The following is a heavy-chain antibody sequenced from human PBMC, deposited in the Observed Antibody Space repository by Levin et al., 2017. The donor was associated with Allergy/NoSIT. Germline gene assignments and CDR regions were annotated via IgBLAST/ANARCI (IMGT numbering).Heavy chain of an antibody. D-gene: IGHD6-6*01. V-gene: IGHV3-21*01. CDR1: GFTFSGYT. Sequence: GGSLRLSCAASGFTFSGYTLNWVRQAPGKGLEWVSSISSSSTYIYYADSLKGRFTISRDDAKNSLSLQMNSLRVEDTAVDYGASDGSYDTVDSWGQGTMVTVSS. CDR3: ASDGSYDTVDS. J-gene: IGHJ3*02. CDR2: ISSSSTYI.